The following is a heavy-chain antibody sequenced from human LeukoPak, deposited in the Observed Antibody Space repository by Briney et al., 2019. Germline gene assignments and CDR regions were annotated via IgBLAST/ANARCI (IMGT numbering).Heavy chain of an antibody. CDR1: GFTFSDLW. CDR3: ARDPRWCFDY. V-gene: IGHV3-7*04. D-gene: IGHD2-15*01. Sequence: GGSLRLSCAASGFTFSDLWMIWVRQAPGKGLEWVAKINPEGNIETYVDSVKGRFTISRDDTKNSLYLQMNALRAEDTAVYYCARDPRWCFDYWGQGTLVTVSS. J-gene: IGHJ4*02. CDR2: INPEGNIE.